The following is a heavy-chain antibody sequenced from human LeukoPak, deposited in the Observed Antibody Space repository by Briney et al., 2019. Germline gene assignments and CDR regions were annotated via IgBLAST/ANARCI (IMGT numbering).Heavy chain of an antibody. D-gene: IGHD2-15*01. Sequence: ASEKVSCKASGYTFTSYYMHWVRQAPGQGPERMGIINPSGSSTSYAQTFQGRVTITRDTYKSTVYMELSSLRSEDTAVYYCAGGYCSGGSCFEWYYFDYWGQGTLVTVSS. V-gene: IGHV1-46*01. CDR3: AGGYCSGGSCFEWYYFDY. CDR1: GYTFTSYY. CDR2: INPSGSST. J-gene: IGHJ4*02.